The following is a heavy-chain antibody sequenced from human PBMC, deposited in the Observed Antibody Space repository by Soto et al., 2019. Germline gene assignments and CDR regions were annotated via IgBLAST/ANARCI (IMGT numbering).Heavy chain of an antibody. V-gene: IGHV1-69*01. CDR2: IIPIFGTA. CDR3: ARVPYYYDSSGYYRTHYFDD. J-gene: IGHJ4*02. Sequence: QVQLVQSGAEVKKPGSSVKVSCKASGGTFSSYAISWVRQAPGQGLEWMGGIIPIFGTANYAQKFQGRVTITADESTSTAYMELSSLRSEDTAVYYCARVPYYYDSSGYYRTHYFDDWGQGTLVTVSS. CDR1: GGTFSSYA. D-gene: IGHD3-22*01.